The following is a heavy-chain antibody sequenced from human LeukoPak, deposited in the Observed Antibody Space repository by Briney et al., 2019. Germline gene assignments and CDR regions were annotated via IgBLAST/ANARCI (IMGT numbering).Heavy chain of an antibody. CDR3: ARDGNQYFDY. J-gene: IGHJ4*02. Sequence: PSETLSLTCTVSSGSIAGGGYYWSWIRQHPGRGLEWIGYIYYSGSTYYNPSLKSRVTMSVDTSKNQFSLKLNSVTAADTAVYYCARDGNQYFDYWGPGTLVTVSS. CDR1: SGSIAGGGYY. CDR2: IYYSGST. V-gene: IGHV4-31*03. D-gene: IGHD1-14*01.